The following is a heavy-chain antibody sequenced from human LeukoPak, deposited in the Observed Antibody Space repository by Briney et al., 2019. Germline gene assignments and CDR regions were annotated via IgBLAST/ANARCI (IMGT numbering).Heavy chain of an antibody. CDR1: GGSISSYY. Sequence: SETLSLTCTVSGGSISSYYWSWIRQPPGKGLEWIGEINHSGSTNYNPSLKSRVTISVDTSKNQFSLKLSSVTAADTAVYYCARSRRRNHFDYWGQGTLVTVSS. CDR2: INHSGST. D-gene: IGHD6-6*01. V-gene: IGHV4-34*01. J-gene: IGHJ4*02. CDR3: ARSRRRNHFDY.